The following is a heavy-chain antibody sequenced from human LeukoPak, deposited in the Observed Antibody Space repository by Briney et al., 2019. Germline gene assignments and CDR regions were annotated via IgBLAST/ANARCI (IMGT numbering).Heavy chain of an antibody. CDR2: FDPEDGET. CDR3: ATQKKRLPRSAFDI. Sequence: ASVKVSCKVSGYTLTELSMHWVRQAPGKGLEWMGGFDPEDGETIYAQKFRGRVTMTEDTSTDTAYMELSSLRSEDTAVYYCATQKKRLPRSAFDIWGQGTMVTVSS. V-gene: IGHV1-24*01. D-gene: IGHD2-15*01. J-gene: IGHJ3*02. CDR1: GYTLTELS.